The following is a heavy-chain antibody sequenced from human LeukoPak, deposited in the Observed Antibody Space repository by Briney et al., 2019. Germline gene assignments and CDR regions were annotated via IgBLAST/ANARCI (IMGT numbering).Heavy chain of an antibody. J-gene: IGHJ6*03. CDR3: ARAHLSSSSTDYMDV. Sequence: PGGSLRLSCAASGFTFSSYAMSWVRQAPGKGLEWVSIIYSGGSTFYADSVKGRFTISRDNSKNTLSLQMNSLRPEDTAVYYCARAHLSSSSTDYMDVWGKGTTVTVSS. CDR2: IYSGGST. V-gene: IGHV3-66*02. CDR1: GFTFSSYA. D-gene: IGHD6-6*01.